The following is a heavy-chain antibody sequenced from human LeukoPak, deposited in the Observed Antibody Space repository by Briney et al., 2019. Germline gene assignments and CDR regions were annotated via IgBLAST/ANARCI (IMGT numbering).Heavy chain of an antibody. CDR1: GFTFNNYA. CDR2: ISVSGGLT. D-gene: IGHD1-14*01. CDR3: AKVSGGGLYYDGMDV. J-gene: IGHJ6*02. Sequence: GGSLRLSCAASGFTFNNYAMSWVRQAPGKGLEWVSAISVSGGLTYYVDSVKGRFTISRDNSKNTLYLQINSLRAEDTAVYYCAKVSGGGLYYDGMDVWGQGTTVTVSS. V-gene: IGHV3-23*01.